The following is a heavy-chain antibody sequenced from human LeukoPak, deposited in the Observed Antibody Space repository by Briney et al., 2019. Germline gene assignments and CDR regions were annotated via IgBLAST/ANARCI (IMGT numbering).Heavy chain of an antibody. Sequence: GGSLRLSCAASGFTFSSYAMHWVRQAPGKGLEYVSAISSNGGSTYYANSVKGRFTISRDNSKNTLYLQMGSLRAEDMAVYYCARGGKDGDYVNYWGQGTLVTVSS. CDR3: ARGGKDGDYVNY. V-gene: IGHV3-64*01. CDR2: ISSNGGST. CDR1: GFTFSSYA. D-gene: IGHD4-17*01. J-gene: IGHJ4*02.